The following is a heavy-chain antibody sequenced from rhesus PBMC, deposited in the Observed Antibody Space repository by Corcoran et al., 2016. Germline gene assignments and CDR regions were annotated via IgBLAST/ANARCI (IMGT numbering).Heavy chain of an antibody. CDR1: GGSVSSSNW. CDR2: TSGSGGTT. CDR3: ARISIAAAIDY. V-gene: IGHV4-57*02. J-gene: IGHJ4*01. D-gene: IGHD6-25*01. Sequence: QLQLQESGPGLVKPSETLSLTCAVSGGSVSSSNWWSWIRQPPGKGLEGIGRTSGSGGTTSNKPSLTSRVTISTDTSKNQFSLKVSSVTAADTAVYYCARISIAAAIDYWGQGVLVTVSS.